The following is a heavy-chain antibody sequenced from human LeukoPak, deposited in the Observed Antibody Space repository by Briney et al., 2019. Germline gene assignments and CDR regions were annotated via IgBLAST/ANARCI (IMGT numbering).Heavy chain of an antibody. J-gene: IGHJ4*02. V-gene: IGHV3-74*01. CDR3: AKKRSYYDSSGYWPDS. Sequence: GGSLGLSCAASGFTFSSYWMHWVRQAPGKGLVWVSRINTDAISTTYADSVKGRFTISRDNAKNTLYLQMNSLRAEDTAVYYCAKKRSYYDSSGYWPDSWGQGTLVTVSS. D-gene: IGHD3-22*01. CDR1: GFTFSSYW. CDR2: INTDAIST.